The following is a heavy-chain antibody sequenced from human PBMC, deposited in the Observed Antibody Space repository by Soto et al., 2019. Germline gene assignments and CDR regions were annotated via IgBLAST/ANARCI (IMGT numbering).Heavy chain of an antibody. V-gene: IGHV1-8*01. CDR1: GYTFTRHD. CDR2: MNPNSGHT. J-gene: IGHJ5*02. Sequence: QVQLVQSGAEVKKPGASVKVSCKASGYTFTRHDINWMRQATGQRLEWMGWMNPNSGHTNYAQKFQGRVTMTRNTAISTAYVELTSLRSEDTAVYYCASAMSTTWGQGTLVTVSS. D-gene: IGHD2-2*01. CDR3: ASAMSTT.